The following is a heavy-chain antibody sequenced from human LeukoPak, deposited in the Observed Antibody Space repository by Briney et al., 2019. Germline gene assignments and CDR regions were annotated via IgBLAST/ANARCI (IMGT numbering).Heavy chain of an antibody. Sequence: ASVTVSRKASGYTFTSYGISWVRQAPGQGLEWMGWISAYNGNTNYAQKLQGRVTMTTDTATSTAYMELRSLRSDDTAVYYCARERAYSSILPFDYWGQGTLVTVSS. CDR1: GYTFTSYG. CDR2: ISAYNGNT. J-gene: IGHJ4*02. V-gene: IGHV1-18*01. D-gene: IGHD6-13*01. CDR3: ARERAYSSILPFDY.